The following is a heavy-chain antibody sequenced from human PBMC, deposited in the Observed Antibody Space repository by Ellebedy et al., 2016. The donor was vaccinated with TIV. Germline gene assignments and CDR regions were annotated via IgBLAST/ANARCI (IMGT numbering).Heavy chain of an antibody. D-gene: IGHD5-18*01. J-gene: IGHJ6*02. CDR2: ISYDGSNK. CDR3: AREGDTAMVHGMDV. CDR1: GFTFSSYG. Sequence: GESLKISCAASGFTFSSYGMHWVRQAPDKGLEWVAIISYDGSNKYYGGSVKGRFTISRDNAKNTLYLQMNSLRAEDTAVYYCAREGDTAMVHGMDVWGQGTTVTVSS. V-gene: IGHV3-30-3*01.